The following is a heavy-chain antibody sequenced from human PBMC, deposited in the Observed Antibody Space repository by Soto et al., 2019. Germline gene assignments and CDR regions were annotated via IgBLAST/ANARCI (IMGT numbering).Heavy chain of an antibody. V-gene: IGHV3-30*03. D-gene: IGHD2-21*02. CDR2: ISYDAANK. Sequence: QVQLVESGGGVVQPGRSLRLSCAASGFTFSNFGTHWVRQAPGKGLEWVAYISYDAANKYYADSVKGHFTISRDNSKNTLHLQMDSLSGDDTALYYCASGTAFDHWGHGTLVSVSS. J-gene: IGHJ4*01. CDR1: GFTFSNFG. CDR3: ASGTAFDH.